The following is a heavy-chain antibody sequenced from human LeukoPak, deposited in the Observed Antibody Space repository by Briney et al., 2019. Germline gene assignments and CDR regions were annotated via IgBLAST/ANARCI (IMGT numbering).Heavy chain of an antibody. CDR3: ATTVIIGTTSDY. Sequence: GGSLRLSCVASRFTFSNYWMSWVRQAPGKGLEWVSAISGSGGSTYYADSVKGRFTISRDNSKNTLYLQMNSLRAEDTAVYYCATTVIIGTTSDYWGQGTLVTVSS. D-gene: IGHD1-1*01. J-gene: IGHJ4*02. CDR1: RFTFSNYW. CDR2: ISGSGGST. V-gene: IGHV3-23*01.